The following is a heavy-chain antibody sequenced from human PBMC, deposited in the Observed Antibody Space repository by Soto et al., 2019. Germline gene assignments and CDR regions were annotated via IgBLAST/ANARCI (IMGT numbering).Heavy chain of an antibody. CDR3: ARGIEKAKPPYCGMDV. CDR2: IYPGDSDT. CDR1: GDSITTYW. J-gene: IGHJ6*02. V-gene: IGHV5-51*01. D-gene: IGHD2-15*01. Sequence: PGESLKISCKGSGDSITTYWIAWVRQMPGKGLEWMGIIYPGDSDTGYSPSFQGQVTISADKSINTAYLQWSSLRASDSGMYYCARGIEKAKPPYCGMDVWGQGTTVTVSS.